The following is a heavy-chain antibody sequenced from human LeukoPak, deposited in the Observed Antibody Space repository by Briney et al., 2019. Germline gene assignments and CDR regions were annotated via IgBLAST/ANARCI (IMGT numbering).Heavy chain of an antibody. J-gene: IGHJ4*02. CDR2: ITPSGDGT. CDR3: AKDSPVATW. D-gene: IGHD1-26*01. Sequence: HPGGSLRLSCAASGFTFSSYGMHWVRQAPGKGLEWVSSITPSGDGTYYAASVKGRFTISRDNSKNTLYLQMDSLRADDTAKYYCAKDSPVATWWGQGTLVTVSS. CDR1: GFTFSSYG. V-gene: IGHV3-23*01.